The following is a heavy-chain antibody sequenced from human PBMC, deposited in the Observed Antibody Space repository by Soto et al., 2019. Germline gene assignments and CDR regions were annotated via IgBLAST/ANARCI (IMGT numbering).Heavy chain of an antibody. CDR1: GGTFSSYA. D-gene: IGHD3-10*01. CDR3: ASDRSMVRGSYYFDY. CDR2: IIPIFGTA. J-gene: IGHJ4*02. Sequence: QVQLAQSGAEVKKPGSSVKVSCKASGGTFSSYAISWVRQAPGQGLEWMGGIIPIFGTANYAQKFQGRVTITADESTSTAYMELSSLRSEDTAVYYCASDRSMVRGSYYFDYWGQGTLVTVSS. V-gene: IGHV1-69*01.